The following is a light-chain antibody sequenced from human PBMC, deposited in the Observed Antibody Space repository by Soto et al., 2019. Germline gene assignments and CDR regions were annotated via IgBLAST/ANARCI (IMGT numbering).Light chain of an antibody. V-gene: IGKV1-5*03. CDR3: KQYNSYSPLT. Sequence: DIQMTQSPSTLSASVGDRVTITCRASQSISSWLAWYQQKPGKAPKLLIYKASSLESGVPSRLSGSGSGTEFTLTISSLQPDDFATYYCKQYNSYSPLTFGGGTKVEIK. CDR1: QSISSW. J-gene: IGKJ4*01. CDR2: KAS.